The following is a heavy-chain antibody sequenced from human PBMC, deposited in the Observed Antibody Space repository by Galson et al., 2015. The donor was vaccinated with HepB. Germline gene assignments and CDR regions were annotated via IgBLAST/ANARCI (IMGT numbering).Heavy chain of an antibody. CDR2: ISHDGTNK. CDR3: ARESIVMVLAATHFDY. J-gene: IGHJ4*02. CDR1: GFTFSDYA. V-gene: IGHV3-30*04. D-gene: IGHD2-15*01. Sequence: SLRLSCAASGFTFSDYAVHWVRQAPGKGLEWVATISHDGTNKHYADSVKGRFTISRDNSKNTLYLQMNSLRVEDTAVYYCARESIVMVLAATHFDYWGQGTLVTVSS.